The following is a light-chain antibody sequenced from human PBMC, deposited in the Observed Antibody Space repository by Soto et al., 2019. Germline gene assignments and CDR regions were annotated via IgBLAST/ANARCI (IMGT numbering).Light chain of an antibody. V-gene: IGLV1-47*02. J-gene: IGLJ1*01. Sequence: QSVLTQPPSASGTPGQRVTISCSGSSSNIGSNYVYWYQQLPGTAPKLLIFGNNQRPSGVPDRFSGSKSGTSASLAISGLRSEDAADYYCAAWDDSLSGYVFGTGTKSPS. CDR3: AAWDDSLSGYV. CDR2: GNN. CDR1: SSNIGSNY.